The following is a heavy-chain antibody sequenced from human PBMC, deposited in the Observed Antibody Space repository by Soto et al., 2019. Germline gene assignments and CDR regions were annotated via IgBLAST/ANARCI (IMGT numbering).Heavy chain of an antibody. D-gene: IGHD6-13*01. V-gene: IGHV1-69*06. J-gene: IGHJ4*02. Sequence: GXSXKVSFKASGGTXISYAIRLVRQAPGQGLEWMGGIIPIFGTANYAQKFQGTVTITADKSTSTAYMELSSLRSEDTAVYYCARDSPHSSSWTYYFDYWGQGTLGTVSS. CDR2: IIPIFGTA. CDR1: GGTXISYA. CDR3: ARDSPHSSSWTYYFDY.